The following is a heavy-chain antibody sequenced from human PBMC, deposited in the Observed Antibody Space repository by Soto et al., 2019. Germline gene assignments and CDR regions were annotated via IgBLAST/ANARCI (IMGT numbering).Heavy chain of an antibody. CDR3: TRDASRDSSARGWFDP. J-gene: IGHJ5*02. V-gene: IGHV1-3*01. Sequence: ASVKVSCKTSGYIFTNYAIHWVRQGPGQRLEWMGWINAGNGQTKYSQKFQGRDTITRDTSASTAYMELGSLRAEDTAVYYCTRDASRDSSARGWFDPWGPGTLVTVSS. D-gene: IGHD6-13*01. CDR2: INAGNGQT. CDR1: GYIFTNYA.